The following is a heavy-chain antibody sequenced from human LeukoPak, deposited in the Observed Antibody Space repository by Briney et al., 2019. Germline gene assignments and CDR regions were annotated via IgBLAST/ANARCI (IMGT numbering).Heavy chain of an antibody. CDR3: ARGLYSSSWYTFDY. V-gene: IGHV4-59*02. D-gene: IGHD6-13*01. J-gene: IGHJ4*02. CDR1: GGSVSSYY. Sequence: PSETLSLTCTVSGGSVSSYYWSWIRQPPGKGLEWIGYIYYSGSTNYNPSLKSRVTISVHTSKNQFSLKLSSVTAADTAVYYCARGLYSSSWYTFDYWGQGTLVTVSS. CDR2: IYYSGST.